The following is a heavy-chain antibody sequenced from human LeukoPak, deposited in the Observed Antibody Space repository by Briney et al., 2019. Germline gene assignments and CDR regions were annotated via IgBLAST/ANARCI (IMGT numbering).Heavy chain of an antibody. D-gene: IGHD6-13*01. V-gene: IGHV1-46*01. Sequence: GASVKVSCKASGYTFTSYYMHWVRQAPGQGLEWMGIINPSGGSTSYAQKFQGRVTMTRDTSTSTVYMELSSLRSEDTAVYYCAKDSPNFRSSSWLHFFDFWGQGTLVTVSS. CDR3: AKDSPNFRSSSWLHFFDF. J-gene: IGHJ4*02. CDR2: INPSGGST. CDR1: GYTFTSYY.